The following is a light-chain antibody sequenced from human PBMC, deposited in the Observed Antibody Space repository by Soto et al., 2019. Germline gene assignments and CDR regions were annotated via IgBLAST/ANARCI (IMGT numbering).Light chain of an antibody. Sequence: EIVLTQSPATLSLSPGERATLSCRASQSISSYLAWYQQKPGRAPRLLIYDASNRATGIPARFSGSGSGTDFTLTISSLEPEYFAVYYCQQRSRWPLTFGQGTRLEIK. CDR2: DAS. CDR3: QQRSRWPLT. J-gene: IGKJ5*01. CDR1: QSISSY. V-gene: IGKV3-11*01.